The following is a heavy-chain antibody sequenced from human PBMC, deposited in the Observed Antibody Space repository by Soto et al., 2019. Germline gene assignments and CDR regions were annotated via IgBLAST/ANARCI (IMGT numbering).Heavy chain of an antibody. CDR3: ARADYGDYRYYYYGMDV. Sequence: GSLRLSCAASGFTFSSYSMNWVRQAPGKGLEWVSSISSSSSYIYYADSVKGRFTISRDNAKNSLYLQMNSLRAEDTAVYYCARADYGDYRYYYYGMDVWGQGTTVTVSS. V-gene: IGHV3-21*01. CDR1: GFTFSSYS. J-gene: IGHJ6*02. D-gene: IGHD4-17*01. CDR2: ISSSSSYI.